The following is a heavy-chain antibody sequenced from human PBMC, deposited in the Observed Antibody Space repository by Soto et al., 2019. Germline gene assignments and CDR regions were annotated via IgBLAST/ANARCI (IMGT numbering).Heavy chain of an antibody. Sequence: SETLSLTCTVSGGSISSGDYYWSWIRQPPGKGLEWIGYIYYSGSTYYNPSLKSRVTISVDTSKNQFSLKLSSVTTADTAVYYCAREDNILGYCSGGSCQQSGPPHNNWFDPWGQGTLVTVSS. CDR2: IYYSGST. CDR1: GGSISSGDYY. V-gene: IGHV4-30-4*01. D-gene: IGHD2-15*01. J-gene: IGHJ5*02. CDR3: AREDNILGYCSGGSCQQSGPPHNNWFDP.